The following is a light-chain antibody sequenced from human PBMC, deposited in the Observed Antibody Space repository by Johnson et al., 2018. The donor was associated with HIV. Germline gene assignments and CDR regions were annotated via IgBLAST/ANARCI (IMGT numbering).Light chain of an antibody. V-gene: IGLV1-51*01. CDR3: GTWDSSLSVPYV. CDR1: SSNIGNNY. Sequence: QSVLTQPPSVSAAPGQKVTISCSGSSSNIGNNYVSWYRQLPGTAPKLLIYDNNKRPSGIPDRFSGSKSGTSATLAINGLQTGDEANYYCGTWDSSLSVPYVFGTGTKVTVL. CDR2: DNN. J-gene: IGLJ1*01.